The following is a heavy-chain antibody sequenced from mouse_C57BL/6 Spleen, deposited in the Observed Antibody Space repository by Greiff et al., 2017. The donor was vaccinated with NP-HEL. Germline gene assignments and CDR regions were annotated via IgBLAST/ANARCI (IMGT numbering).Heavy chain of an antibody. CDR1: GYTFTSYW. CDR3: ARGVRSLYFDY. V-gene: IGHV1-52*01. D-gene: IGHD2-14*01. Sequence: VQLQQPGAELVRPGSSVKLSCKASGYTFTSYWMHWVKQRPIQGLEWIGNIDPSDSETHYNQKFKDKATLTVDKSSSTAYMQLSSLTSEDSAVYYCARGVRSLYFDYWGQGTTLTVSS. J-gene: IGHJ2*01. CDR2: IDPSDSET.